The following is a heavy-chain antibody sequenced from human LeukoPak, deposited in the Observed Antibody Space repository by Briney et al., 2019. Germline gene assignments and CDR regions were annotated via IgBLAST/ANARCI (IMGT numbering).Heavy chain of an antibody. CDR3: ASGYYDSSGYYYAAQGY. CDR1: GGSISSGGYS. D-gene: IGHD3-22*01. V-gene: IGHV4-61*08. Sequence: PSQTLSLTCAVSGGSISSGGYSWSWIRQPPGKGLEWIGYIYYSGSTNYNPSLKSRVTISVDTSKNQFSLKLSSVTAADTAVYYCASGYYDSSGYYYAAQGYWGQGTLVTVSS. J-gene: IGHJ4*02. CDR2: IYYSGST.